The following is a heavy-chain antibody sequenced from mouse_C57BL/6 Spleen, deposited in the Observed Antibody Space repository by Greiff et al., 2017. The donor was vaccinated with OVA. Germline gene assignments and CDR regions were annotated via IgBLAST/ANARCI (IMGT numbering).Heavy chain of an antibody. CDR1: GYTFTDYY. D-gene: IGHD2-5*01. J-gene: IGHJ2*01. V-gene: IGHV1-19*01. CDR3: ARSYDSNHYFDY. CDR2: INPYNGGT. Sequence: EVQLQQSGPVLVKPGASVKMSCKASGYTFTDYYMNWVKQSHGKSLEWIGVINPYNGGTSYNQKFKGKATLTVDKSSSTAYMELNSLTSEDSAVYYCARSYDSNHYFDYWGQGTTLTVSS.